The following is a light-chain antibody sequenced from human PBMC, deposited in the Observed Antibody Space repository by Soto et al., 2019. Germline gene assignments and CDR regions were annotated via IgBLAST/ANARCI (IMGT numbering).Light chain of an antibody. Sequence: QSALTQPASVSGSPGQSIAISCTGTSSDVGGYNYVSWYQQRPGKAPKLIIYDVYNRPSGVSDRFSGSKSGNTASLIISGLQMADEGDYYCYSYSVGRTHVVFGGGTKLTVL. CDR1: SSDVGGYNY. J-gene: IGLJ2*01. V-gene: IGLV2-14*01. CDR3: YSYSVGRTHVV. CDR2: DVY.